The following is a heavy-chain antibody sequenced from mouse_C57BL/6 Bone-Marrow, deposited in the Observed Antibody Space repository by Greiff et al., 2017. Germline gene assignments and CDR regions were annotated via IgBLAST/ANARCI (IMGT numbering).Heavy chain of an antibody. Sequence: EVQLMESGGDLVKPGGSLKLSCAASGFTFSSYGMSWVRQTPDKRLEWVATISSGGGYTYYPDSVKGRFTISRDNAKNTLYLQMSSLTSEDTAMYYCARRSYGSSLDYWGQGTTLTVSS. J-gene: IGHJ2*01. D-gene: IGHD1-1*01. CDR2: ISSGGGYT. CDR3: ARRSYGSSLDY. V-gene: IGHV5-6*01. CDR1: GFTFSSYG.